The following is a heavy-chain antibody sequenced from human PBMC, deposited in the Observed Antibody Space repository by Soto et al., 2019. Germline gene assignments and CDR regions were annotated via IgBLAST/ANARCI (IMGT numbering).Heavy chain of an antibody. CDR2: MNPNTGNT. CDR3: ARRSNHWSGGSCDSDSFYR. D-gene: IGHD2-15*01. J-gene: IGHJ5*02. V-gene: IGHV1-8*01. CDR1: GYTVSSSD. Sequence: ASVQIRCKASGYTVSSSDVSWVSQATGQGLELMGWMNPNTGNTGYAQKFQGRVTVTRNTSISPAYMELSSLRSEDTALYSCARRSNHWSGGSCDSDSFYRCGQGTPVTVSS.